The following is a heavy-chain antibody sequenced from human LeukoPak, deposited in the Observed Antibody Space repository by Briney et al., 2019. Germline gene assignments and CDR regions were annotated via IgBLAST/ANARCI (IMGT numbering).Heavy chain of an antibody. J-gene: IGHJ5*02. D-gene: IGHD6-25*01. V-gene: IGHV4-59*08. CDR3: ARHQYSSVMT. CDR2: IYYSGST. CDR1: GGSISSYY. Sequence: SETLSLTCTVSGGSISSYYWSWLRQPPGKGLEWIGYIYYSGSTNYNPSLKSRVTISVDTSKNQFSLKLSSVTAADTAVYYCARHQYSSVMTWGQGTLVTVSS.